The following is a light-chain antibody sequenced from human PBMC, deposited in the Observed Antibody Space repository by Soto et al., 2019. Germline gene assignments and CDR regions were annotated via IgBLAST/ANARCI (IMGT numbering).Light chain of an antibody. CDR1: QSVSDN. V-gene: IGKV3-15*01. CDR3: QQSNSWPYI. CDR2: GAS. Sequence: EEVMTQSPATLSVSPGERVTLSCRASQSVSDNLAWYQQKPGHAPRLLIYGASTRATTIPGRFSGSGSGTEFTLTISSLQSEDFAVYYCQQSNSWPYIFGQGTKLDIK. J-gene: IGKJ2*01.